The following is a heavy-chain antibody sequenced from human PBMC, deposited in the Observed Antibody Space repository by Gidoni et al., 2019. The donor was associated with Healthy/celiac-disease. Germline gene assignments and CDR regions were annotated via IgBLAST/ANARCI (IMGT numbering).Heavy chain of an antibody. V-gene: IGHV3-72*01. J-gene: IGHJ4*02. CDR3: ARGAYDFWSGYSHLDY. Sequence: EVQLVESGGGLVQPGGSLRLSCAASGFTFSDHYMDWVRQAPGKGLEWVGRTRNKANSYTTEYAASGKGRFTISRDDSKNSLYLQMTSLKTEDTAVYYCARGAYDFWSGYSHLDYWGQGTLVTVSS. CDR2: TRNKANSYTT. D-gene: IGHD3-3*01. CDR1: GFTFSDHY.